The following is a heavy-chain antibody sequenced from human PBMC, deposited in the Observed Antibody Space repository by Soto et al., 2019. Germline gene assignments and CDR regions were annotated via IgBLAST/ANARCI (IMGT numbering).Heavy chain of an antibody. CDR3: ARSFGWYAIDQ. CDR2: IHHSGST. D-gene: IGHD6-19*01. J-gene: IGHJ4*02. Sequence: QMQLQESGPGLVKASETLSLTCAVSGASISSEQYWPWVRQPPGKGLEWIGDIHHSGSTNNNPSLRSRLIMSVDTSKNQFSLNLNSVTAADTAVYYCARSFGWYAIDQWGQGTLVTVSS. V-gene: IGHV4-38-2*01. CDR1: GASISSEQY.